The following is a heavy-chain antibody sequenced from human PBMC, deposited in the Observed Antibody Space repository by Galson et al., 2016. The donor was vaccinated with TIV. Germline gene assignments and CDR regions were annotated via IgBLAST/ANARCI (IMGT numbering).Heavy chain of an antibody. J-gene: IGHJ4*02. CDR1: GYTFTGYY. Sequence: SVKVSCKASGYTFTGYYMHWVRQAPGQGLEWMGWINPNSGDTKYAQKFQGRVTMTRDTSISTAYMELSRLRSDDTAVYYCARDSPHSGSYSWFDYWGRGTLVTVSS. V-gene: IGHV1-2*02. D-gene: IGHD1-26*01. CDR3: ARDSPHSGSYSWFDY. CDR2: INPNSGDT.